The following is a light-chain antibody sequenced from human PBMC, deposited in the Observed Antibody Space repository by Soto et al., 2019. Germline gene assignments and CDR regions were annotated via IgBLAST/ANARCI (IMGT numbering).Light chain of an antibody. Sequence: QSALTQPPSASGSPGQSVTISCTGTSSDVVAYNYVSWYQQHPGKAPKLMIYEVSKRPSGVPDRFSGSKSGNTTSLTVSGLQAEDEADYYCSSPAGRNNHVFGTGTKLTVL. CDR2: EVS. J-gene: IGLJ1*01. CDR1: SSDVVAYNY. CDR3: SSPAGRNNHV. V-gene: IGLV2-8*01.